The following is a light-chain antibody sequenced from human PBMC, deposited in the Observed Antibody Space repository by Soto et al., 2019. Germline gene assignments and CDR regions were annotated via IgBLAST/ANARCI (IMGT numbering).Light chain of an antibody. CDR2: KAS. CDR1: QSISSY. J-gene: IGKJ1*01. CDR3: QHYNSYSEV. Sequence: DIQLTQSPSSLSASVGDRVTITCRASQSISSYLNWYQHKPGKAPKLLIYKASTLKSGVPSRFSGSGSGTEFTLTISSLQHDDFATYYCQHYNSYSEVFGQGTKVDIK. V-gene: IGKV1-5*03.